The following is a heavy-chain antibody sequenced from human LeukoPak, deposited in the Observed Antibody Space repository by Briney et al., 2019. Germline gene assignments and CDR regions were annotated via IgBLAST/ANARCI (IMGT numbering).Heavy chain of an antibody. CDR2: ISYDGSNK. V-gene: IGHV3-30-3*01. CDR3: AREVRGEQYFDY. D-gene: IGHD3-10*01. CDR1: GFTFSRYA. J-gene: IGHJ4*02. Sequence: GGSLRLSCAASGFTFSRYAMHWVRQAPGKGLDWGAVISYDGSNKYYADSVKGRFTISRDNSKNTLYLQMDSLRAEDTAVYYCAREVRGEQYFDYWGQGTLVTVSS.